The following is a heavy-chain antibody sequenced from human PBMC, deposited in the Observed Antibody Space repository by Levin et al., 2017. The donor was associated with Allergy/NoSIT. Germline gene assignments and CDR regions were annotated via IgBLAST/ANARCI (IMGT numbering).Heavy chain of an antibody. CDR2: INPGTGST. CDR1: GYTFSNYY. D-gene: IGHD4-17*01. V-gene: IGHV1-46*01. Sequence: GESLKISCKASGYTFSNYYMHWVRQAPGQGLEWMGIINPGTGSTTSALKFRDRVTMTRDTSTTTIFLEFSTLTSEDTAVDFCAREGPTGTSGDHLGQGTLVTVSS. J-gene: IGHJ4*02. CDR3: AREGPTGTSGDH.